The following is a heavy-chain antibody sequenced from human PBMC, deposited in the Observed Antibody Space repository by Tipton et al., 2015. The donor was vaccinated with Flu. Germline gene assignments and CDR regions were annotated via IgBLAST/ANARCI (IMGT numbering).Heavy chain of an antibody. Sequence: RSLRLSCTASGFNFGDYAMNWFRQAPGKGLDWVGFMRPKAYGGTTEYAASVKGRFTISRDDSKSIAYLQINSLKTEDTAVYYCTVSVYTDLLTNYHTWGQGTLVTVSS. V-gene: IGHV3-49*03. J-gene: IGHJ5*02. CDR2: MRPKAYGGTT. CDR1: GFNFGDYA. CDR3: TVSVYTDLLTNYHT. D-gene: IGHD3-9*01.